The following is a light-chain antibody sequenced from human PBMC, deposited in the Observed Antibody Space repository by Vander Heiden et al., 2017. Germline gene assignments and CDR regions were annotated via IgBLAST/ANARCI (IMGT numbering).Light chain of an antibody. V-gene: IGKV2-28*01. CDR1: QSLLHSNGYNY. Sequence: DIVMTQSPLSLPVTPGEPASISCRFSQSLLHSNGYNYLDWYLQKPGQSPQLLIYLGSNRASGVPDRFSGSGSGTDFTLKISRVEAEDVGVYYCMQALQTPITFGGGTKVEIK. CDR3: MQALQTPIT. J-gene: IGKJ4*01. CDR2: LGS.